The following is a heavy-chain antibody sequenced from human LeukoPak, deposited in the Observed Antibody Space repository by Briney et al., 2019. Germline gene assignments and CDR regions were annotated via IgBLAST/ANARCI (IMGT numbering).Heavy chain of an antibody. J-gene: IGHJ2*01. Sequence: GGSLRLSCAASGFTFSNFHMNWVRQAPGKGPEWVSFISSSMTIYYADSVKGRFTISRGNAKNSLYLQMDSLRAEDTAVYYCARNFGLWGRGTLVTVSS. CDR2: ISSSMTI. CDR3: ARNFGL. CDR1: GFTFSNFH. V-gene: IGHV3-69-1*01.